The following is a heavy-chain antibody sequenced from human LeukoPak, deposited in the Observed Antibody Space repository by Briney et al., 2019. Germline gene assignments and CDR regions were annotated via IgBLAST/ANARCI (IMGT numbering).Heavy chain of an antibody. J-gene: IGHJ3*02. V-gene: IGHV4-59*08. CDR2: ARDNGEN. D-gene: IGHD5-18*01. Sequence: SETLSLTCTGSGCSINAYYWSWIRQPPGKGLEWIAYARDNGENKYNLSLKSRVAISVDTANNQISLRLNFVTAADTAIYYCARQPFNTAAFDIWGVGTMVTVSS. CDR1: GCSINAYY. CDR3: ARQPFNTAAFDI.